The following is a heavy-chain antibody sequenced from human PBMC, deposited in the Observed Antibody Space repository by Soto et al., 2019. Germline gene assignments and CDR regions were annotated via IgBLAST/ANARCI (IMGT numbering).Heavy chain of an antibody. D-gene: IGHD3-3*01. V-gene: IGHV1-46*01. CDR2: INPSGGST. CDR3: ARDRQGNDFWSGSFDY. J-gene: IGHJ4*02. Sequence: ASVKVSCKASGYTFTSYYMHWMRQAPGQGLEWMGIINPSGGSTSYAQKFQGRVTMTRDTSTSTVYMELSSLRSEDTAVYYCARDRQGNDFWSGSFDYWGQGTLVTVSS. CDR1: GYTFTSYY.